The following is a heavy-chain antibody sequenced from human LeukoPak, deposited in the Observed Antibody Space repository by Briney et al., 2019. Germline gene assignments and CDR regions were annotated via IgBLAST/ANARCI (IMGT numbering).Heavy chain of an antibody. V-gene: IGHV1-69*02. J-gene: IGHJ6*02. CDR1: GGTFSSYT. CDR2: IIPILGIA. D-gene: IGHD3-22*01. CDR3: ARVLRNYYDSSGYYYYGMDV. Sequence: SVKVSCKASGGTFSSYTISWVRQAPGQGLEWMGRIIPILGIANYAQKFQGRVTITADKSTSTAYMELSSLRSEDTAVYYCARVLRNYYDSSGYYYYGMDVSGQGTTVTVSS.